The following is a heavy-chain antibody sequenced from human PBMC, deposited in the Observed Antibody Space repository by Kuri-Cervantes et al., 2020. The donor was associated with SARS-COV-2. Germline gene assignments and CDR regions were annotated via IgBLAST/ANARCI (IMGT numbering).Heavy chain of an antibody. Sequence: GGSLRLSCATSGFTFTSYAMSWVRQAPGKGLEWVSTISGGGGSTYYADSVEGRFTISRDNSKNTLYLQMNSLRAEDTAVYYCAKVVSYRYYYYMDVWGKGTTVTVSS. J-gene: IGHJ6*03. V-gene: IGHV3-23*01. CDR3: AKVVSYRYYYYMDV. CDR2: ISGGGGST. D-gene: IGHD1-26*01. CDR1: GFTFTSYA.